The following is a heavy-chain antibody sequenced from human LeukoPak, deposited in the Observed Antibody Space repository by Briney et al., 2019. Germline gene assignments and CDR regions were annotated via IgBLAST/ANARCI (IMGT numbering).Heavy chain of an antibody. CDR1: GFTFSSYG. V-gene: IGHV3-33*01. Sequence: GGSLRLSCAASGFTFSSYGMHWVRQAPGKGLGWVALIWYDGSNKYYADSVKGRFTVSRDNSKSTLYLQMNSLRAEDTAVYYCARDKGSTSPRGGYFDYWGQGTLVTVSS. CDR2: IWYDGSNK. D-gene: IGHD2-2*01. CDR3: ARDKGSTSPRGGYFDY. J-gene: IGHJ4*02.